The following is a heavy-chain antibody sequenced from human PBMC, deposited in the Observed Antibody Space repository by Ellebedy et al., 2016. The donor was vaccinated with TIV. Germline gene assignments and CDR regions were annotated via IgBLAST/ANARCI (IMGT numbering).Heavy chain of an antibody. J-gene: IGHJ4*02. CDR1: GFTFSSHA. Sequence: GESLKISCAASGFTFSSHAMHWVRQAPGKGLEWVGFIWYDGSNKLYADSVRDRFTISRDNSKNTLYLQMNSLRAEDTAVYYCARHGSYYGFFDYWGQGTQVTVSS. CDR3: ARHGSYYGFFDY. D-gene: IGHD1-26*01. V-gene: IGHV3-33*01. CDR2: IWYDGSNK.